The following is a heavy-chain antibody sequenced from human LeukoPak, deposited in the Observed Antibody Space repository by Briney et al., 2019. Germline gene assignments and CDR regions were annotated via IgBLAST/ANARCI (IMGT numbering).Heavy chain of an antibody. J-gene: IGHJ4*02. CDR1: GFTFSSYG. CDR3: ARDGSSGWYWVDY. Sequence: PGRSPRLSCAASGFTFSSYGMHWVRQAPGKGLEWVAVIWYDGSNKYYADSVKGRFTISRDNSKNTLYLQMNSLRAEDTAVYYCARDGSSGWYWVDYWGQGTLVTVSS. CDR2: IWYDGSNK. V-gene: IGHV3-33*01. D-gene: IGHD6-19*01.